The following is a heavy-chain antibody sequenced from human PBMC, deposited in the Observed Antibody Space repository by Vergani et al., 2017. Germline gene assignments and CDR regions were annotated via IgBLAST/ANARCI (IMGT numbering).Heavy chain of an antibody. CDR3: ARQFSWSGSSHYGMDV. V-gene: IGHV5-51*01. CDR1: GYSFTSYW. CDR2: IYPDDSDT. Sequence: EVQLVQSGAEVKKPGESLKISCKGSGYSFTSYWIGWVRQMPAKGLEWMGIIYPDDSDTRYSQSFQGQVTISADKSIRTAYLQWSSLKASDTAICYCARQFSWSGSSHYGMDVWGQGTTVTVSS. J-gene: IGHJ6*02. D-gene: IGHD1-26*01.